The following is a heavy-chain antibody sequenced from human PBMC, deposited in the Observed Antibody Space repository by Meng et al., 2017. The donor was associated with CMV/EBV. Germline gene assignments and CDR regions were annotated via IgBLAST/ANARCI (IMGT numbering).Heavy chain of an antibody. D-gene: IGHD3-22*01. J-gene: IGHJ4*02. CDR1: GYTFTSYG. V-gene: IGHV1-18*01. Sequence: ASVKVSCKASGYTFTSYGISWVRQAPGQGLEWMGWISAYNGNTNYAQKLQGRVTMTTDTSTSTAYMELRSLRSDDTAVYYCARRPINYYDSSDGHPPLDYWGQGTLVTVSS. CDR3: ARRPINYYDSSDGHPPLDY. CDR2: ISAYNGNT.